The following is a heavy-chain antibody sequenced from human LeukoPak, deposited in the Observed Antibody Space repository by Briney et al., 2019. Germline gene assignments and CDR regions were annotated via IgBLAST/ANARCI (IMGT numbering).Heavy chain of an antibody. J-gene: IGHJ5*02. CDR3: ARDSPPA. CDR1: GGSFSGYY. D-gene: IGHD6-13*01. V-gene: IGHV4-34*01. Sequence: SETLSLTCAVYGGSFSGYYWSWIRQPPGKGLEWIGEINHSGSTNYNPSLKSRVTISVDTSKNQFSLKLSSVTAADTAVYYCARDSPPAWGQGTLVTVSS. CDR2: INHSGST.